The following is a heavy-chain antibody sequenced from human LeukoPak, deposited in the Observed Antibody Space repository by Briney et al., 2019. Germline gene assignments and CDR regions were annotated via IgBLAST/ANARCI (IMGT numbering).Heavy chain of an antibody. V-gene: IGHV3-21*01. CDR1: GFTFSSYS. D-gene: IGHD3-3*01. CDR2: ISSSSSYI. CDR3: AREGPLDFHTPFDY. J-gene: IGHJ4*02. Sequence: PGGSLRLSCAASGFTFSSYSMNWVRQAPGKGLEWVSSISSSSSYIYYADSVKGRFTISRDNSKNTLYLQMNSLRAEDTAVYYCAREGPLDFHTPFDYWGQGTLVTVSS.